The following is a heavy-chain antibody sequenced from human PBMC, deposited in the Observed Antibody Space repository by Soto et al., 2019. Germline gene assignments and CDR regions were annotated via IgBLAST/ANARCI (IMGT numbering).Heavy chain of an antibody. Sequence: ASVKVSCKASGYNFFTYAMHWMRQAPGQRLEWMGWINTGNGNTKYSPNFQDRVTITRDTSASTVYMELSSLRFADTAVYFCARDLSTGWAGNNWIHPSGQGTLVTVST. CDR2: INTGNGNT. V-gene: IGHV1-3*04. J-gene: IGHJ5*02. D-gene: IGHD6-19*01. CDR3: ARDLSTGWAGNNWIHP. CDR1: GYNFFTYA.